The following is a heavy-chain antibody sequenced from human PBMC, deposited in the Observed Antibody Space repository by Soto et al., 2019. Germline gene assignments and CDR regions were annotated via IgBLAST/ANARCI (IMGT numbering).Heavy chain of an antibody. CDR2: IYYSGNT. CDR1: GEPISSGDHY. D-gene: IGHD2-15*01. CDR3: ARDAGYCNSVSCYPYNMDV. V-gene: IGHV4-30-4*01. Sequence: KPSETLSLTCTVSGEPISSGDHYWSWVRQSPGEGLEWIGFIYYSGNTYYNPSLKSRVSMSVDTSNNQFSLKLNSVTAADTAVYYCARDAGYCNSVSCYPYNMDVWGQGTTVTVSS. J-gene: IGHJ6*02.